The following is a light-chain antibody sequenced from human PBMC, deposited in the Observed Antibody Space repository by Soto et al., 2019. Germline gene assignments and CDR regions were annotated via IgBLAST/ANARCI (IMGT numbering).Light chain of an antibody. Sequence: IVMTQSPATLSVSTGERATLSCRASQSVSSNLAWYQQKPGQAPRLLIYGASTRATGIPARFSGSGSGTEFTLTSGRLQSEDFAVYYCQQYNNWPPWTFGQGTNVEIK. CDR1: QSVSSN. CDR3: QQYNNWPPWT. CDR2: GAS. J-gene: IGKJ1*01. V-gene: IGKV3-15*01.